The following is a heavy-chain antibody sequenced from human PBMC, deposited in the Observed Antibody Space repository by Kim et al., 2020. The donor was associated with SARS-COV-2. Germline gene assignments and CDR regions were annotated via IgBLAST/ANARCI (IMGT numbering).Heavy chain of an antibody. J-gene: IGHJ4*02. CDR2: ISSSGSNI. Sequence: GGSLRLSCAASGFMLSSYSLNWVRQAPGKVLEWISYISSSGSNIYYADSLKGRFTLSRDNAKNTLYLQMNSLRDEGAAVYYCARDLKGYYSADYWGQGTLVTVSS. D-gene: IGHD3-22*01. CDR3: ARDLKGYYSADY. V-gene: IGHV3-48*02. CDR1: GFMLSSYS.